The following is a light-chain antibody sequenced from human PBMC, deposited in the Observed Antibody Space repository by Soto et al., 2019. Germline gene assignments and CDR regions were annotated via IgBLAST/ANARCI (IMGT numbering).Light chain of an antibody. Sequence: QSVLTQPASVSGSPGQSITISCTGTSSDVGGYNYVSWYQQHPGKAPKLLIYEVSNRPSGVSNRFSGSKSGNTASLTISRLQAEDEADYYCSSYTDTSTYVFGTGTKLTVL. V-gene: IGLV2-14*01. J-gene: IGLJ1*01. CDR3: SSYTDTSTYV. CDR1: SSDVGGYNY. CDR2: EVS.